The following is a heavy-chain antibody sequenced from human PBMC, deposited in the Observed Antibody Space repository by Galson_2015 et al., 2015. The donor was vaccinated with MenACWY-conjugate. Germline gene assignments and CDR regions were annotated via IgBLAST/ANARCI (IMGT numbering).Heavy chain of an antibody. J-gene: IGHJ4*02. CDR3: AKDLGSSGGEGY. Sequence: SLRLSCAASEFTFSNYAMSWVRQAPGKGLEWVSGITDGGGATYYADSVTGQFTISRDNSKNTLYLRMSSLRAEDTAVYYCAKDLGSSGGEGYWGQGTLVTVSS. V-gene: IGHV3-23*01. CDR2: ITDGGGAT. CDR1: EFTFSNYA. D-gene: IGHD3-10*01.